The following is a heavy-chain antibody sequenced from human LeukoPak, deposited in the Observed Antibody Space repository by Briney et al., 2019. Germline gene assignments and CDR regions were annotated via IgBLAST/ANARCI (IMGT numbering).Heavy chain of an antibody. V-gene: IGHV3-15*01. J-gene: IGHJ3*02. CDR1: GFTFSNAW. D-gene: IGHD3-22*01. CDR3: TTGDYYDSSGYPGFDDAFDI. Sequence: GGSLRLSCAASGFTFSNAWMSWVRQAPGKGLEWVGRIKSETEGGTTDYAAPVKGRFTTSRDDSKNTLYLQMNSLKTEDTAVYYCTTGDYYDSSGYPGFDDAFDIWGQGTMVTVSS. CDR2: IKSETEGGTT.